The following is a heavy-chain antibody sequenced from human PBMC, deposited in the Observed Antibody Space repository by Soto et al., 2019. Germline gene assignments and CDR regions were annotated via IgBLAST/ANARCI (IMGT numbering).Heavy chain of an antibody. V-gene: IGHV1-18*01. CDR2: ISGYSRDT. CDR3: ARDLRVVVPVVIGTRRFDP. Sequence: QVQLVQSGAEVKSPGASVKLSCKTSGYTFTSYGISWVRQAPGQGLEWMGWISGYSRDTRYAQNHQDRVTMTTDTSTSTAYMELRSLRSDDTAVYYCARDLRVVVPVVIGTRRFDPWGQGTLVTVSS. CDR1: GYTFTSYG. D-gene: IGHD2-2*01. J-gene: IGHJ5*02.